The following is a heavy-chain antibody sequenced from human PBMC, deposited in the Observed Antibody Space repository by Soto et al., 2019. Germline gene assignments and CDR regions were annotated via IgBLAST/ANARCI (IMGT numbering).Heavy chain of an antibody. CDR3: AREVGYGDFSAALLD. CDR2: ISTFHGNT. V-gene: IGHV1-18*04. J-gene: IGHJ4*02. D-gene: IGHD2-21*02. Sequence: AASVKVSCKASGYTFTSYGISWVRQAPGQGLEWMGWISTFHGNTNYAQNFQGRVTITADQSTSTAYMELNSLTSDDTAVYYCAREVGYGDFSAALLDWGQGTLVTVSS. CDR1: GYTFTSYG.